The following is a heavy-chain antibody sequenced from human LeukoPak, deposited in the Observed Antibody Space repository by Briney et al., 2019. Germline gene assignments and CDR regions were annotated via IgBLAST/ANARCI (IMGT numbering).Heavy chain of an antibody. J-gene: IGHJ1*01. D-gene: IGHD1-26*01. Sequence: PGGSLRLSCAASGFTFSSYGMHWVRQAPGKGLEWVAVIWYDGSNKYYADSVKGRFTISRDNSKNTLYLQMNSLRAEDTAVYYCARVAGSQWEPLGGYFQHWGQGTLVTVSS. CDR2: IWYDGSNK. CDR3: ARVAGSQWEPLGGYFQH. V-gene: IGHV3-33*01. CDR1: GFTFSSYG.